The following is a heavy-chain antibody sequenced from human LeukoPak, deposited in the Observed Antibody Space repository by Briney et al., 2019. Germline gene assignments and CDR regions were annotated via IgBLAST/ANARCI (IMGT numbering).Heavy chain of an antibody. Sequence: ASVKVSCKASGYTFTSYDINWVRQAPGQGPEWMGWINPNIGVTKYAQKFVGRVTMTRDTSITTAYMELSSLTSDDTAMYYCARDLEFYHVLSGYYVPSFDSWGQGALVTVSS. V-gene: IGHV1-2*02. J-gene: IGHJ4*02. CDR3: ARDLEFYHVLSGYYVPSFDS. D-gene: IGHD3-9*01. CDR2: INPNIGVT. CDR1: GYTFTSYD.